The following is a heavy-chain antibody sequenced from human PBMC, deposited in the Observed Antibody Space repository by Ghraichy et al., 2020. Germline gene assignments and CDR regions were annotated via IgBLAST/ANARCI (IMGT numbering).Heavy chain of an antibody. V-gene: IGHV3-21*01. D-gene: IGHD2-21*02. CDR3: ARDEGVAYCGGDCYYQH. J-gene: IGHJ1*01. CDR1: GFTFSSYS. CDR2: ISSSSSYI. Sequence: GSLRLSCAASGFTFSSYSMNWVRQAPGKGLEWVSSISSSSSYIYYADSVKGRFTISRDNAKNSLYLQMNSLRAEDTAVYYCARDEGVAYCGGDCYYQHWGQGTLVTVSS.